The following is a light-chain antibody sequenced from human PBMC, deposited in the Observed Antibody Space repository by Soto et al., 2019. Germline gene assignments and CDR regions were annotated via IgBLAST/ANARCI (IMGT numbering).Light chain of an antibody. CDR3: AAWDDSLSWV. J-gene: IGLJ3*02. V-gene: IGLV1-44*01. CDR1: SSNIGSNT. Sequence: QSVLTQPPSASGTPGQRVTISCSGSSSNIGSNTVNWYQQLPGTAPKHLIFSNNQRPSGVPDRFSGSKSGTSASLAISGLQPEDEADYSCAAWDDSLSWVFGGGTQLTVL. CDR2: SNN.